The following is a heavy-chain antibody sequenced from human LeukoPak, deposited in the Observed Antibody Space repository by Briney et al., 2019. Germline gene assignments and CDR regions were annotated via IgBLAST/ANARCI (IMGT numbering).Heavy chain of an antibody. CDR2: IYYSGST. D-gene: IGHD3-3*02. CDR1: GGSISSYY. V-gene: IGHV4-59*01. Sequence: SETLPLTCTVSGGSISSYYWSWIRQPPGKGLEWIGYIYYSGSTNYNPSLKSRVTISVDTSKNQFSLKLSSVTAADTAVYYCATAFNDWFDPWGQGTLVTVSS. J-gene: IGHJ5*02. CDR3: ATAFNDWFDP.